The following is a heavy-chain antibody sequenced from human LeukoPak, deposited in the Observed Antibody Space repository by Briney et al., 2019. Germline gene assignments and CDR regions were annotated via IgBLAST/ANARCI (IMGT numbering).Heavy chain of an antibody. Sequence: PGGSLRLSCAASGFTFSSYGMHWVRQAPGKGLEWVAVIWYDGSNKYYADSVKGRFTISRDNSKNTLYLQMNSLRAEDTAVYYCARDGSGSYGYYGMDVWGQGTTVTVPS. CDR2: IWYDGSNK. D-gene: IGHD1-26*01. CDR1: GFTFSSYG. CDR3: ARDGSGSYGYYGMDV. V-gene: IGHV3-33*01. J-gene: IGHJ6*02.